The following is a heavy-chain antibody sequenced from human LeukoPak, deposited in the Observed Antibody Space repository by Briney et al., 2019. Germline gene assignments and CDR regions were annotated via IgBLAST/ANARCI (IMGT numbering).Heavy chain of an antibody. CDR3: AREYIAVAGTSHAFDI. Sequence: SVKVSCKASGGTFSSYAISWVRQATRRGRVWMVGIIPIFGTANYAQKFQGRDTIIAAESTSKAYMELSSLRSEDTAVYYCAREYIAVAGTSHAFDIWGQGTMVTVSS. V-gene: IGHV1-69*13. CDR2: IIPIFGTA. D-gene: IGHD6-19*01. CDR1: GGTFSSYA. J-gene: IGHJ3*02.